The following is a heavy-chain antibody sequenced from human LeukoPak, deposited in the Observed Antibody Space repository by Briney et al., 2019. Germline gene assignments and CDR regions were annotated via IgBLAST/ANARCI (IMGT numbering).Heavy chain of an antibody. CDR1: GFTFSSYA. V-gene: IGHV3-23*01. D-gene: IGHD3-10*01. J-gene: IGHJ4*02. CDR3: AKDHGSGSYWSYFNY. CDR2: ISGSGGST. Sequence: GGSLRLSCAASGFTFSSYAMSWVRQAPGKGLEWVSAISGSGGSTYYADSVKGRFTISRDNSKNTLYLQMNSLRAEDTAVYYCAKDHGSGSYWSYFNYWGQGTLVTVSS.